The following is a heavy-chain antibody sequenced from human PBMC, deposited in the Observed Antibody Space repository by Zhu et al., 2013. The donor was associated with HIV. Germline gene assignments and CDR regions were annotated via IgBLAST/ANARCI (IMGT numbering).Heavy chain of an antibody. J-gene: IGHJ4*02. Sequence: QVQLVQSGAEVKKPGASVKVSCKASGYTFTNNYIHWVRQAPGQGLKWMGIINPSGGGTSYAQKFQGRVTMTRDTSTSTVYLELSSLRSEDTAVYYCARGTAILLVSVIIPNFDFWAREPWSPSPQ. CDR2: INPSGGGT. D-gene: IGHD2-8*01. CDR3: ARGTAILLVSVIIPNFDF. V-gene: IGHV1-46*03. CDR1: GYTFTNNY.